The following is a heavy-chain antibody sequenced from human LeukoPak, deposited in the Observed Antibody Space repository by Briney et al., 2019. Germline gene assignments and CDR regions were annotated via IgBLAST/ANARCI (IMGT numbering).Heavy chain of an antibody. CDR2: ISSSSSYI. Sequence: PGGSLRLSCAASGFTVSSNYMNWVRQAPGKGLEWVSSISSSSSYICYADSVKGRFTISRDNAKNSLYLQMNSLRAEDTAVYYCARDLDGRQQPLTYNWFDPWGQGTLVTVSS. CDR1: GFTVSSNY. J-gene: IGHJ5*02. D-gene: IGHD6-13*01. V-gene: IGHV3-21*01. CDR3: ARDLDGRQQPLTYNWFDP.